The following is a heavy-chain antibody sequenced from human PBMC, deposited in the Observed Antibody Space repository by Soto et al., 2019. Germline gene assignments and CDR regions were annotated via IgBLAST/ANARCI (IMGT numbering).Heavy chain of an antibody. D-gene: IGHD3-10*01. CDR2: IYYSGYT. J-gene: IGHJ4*02. Sequence: QVQLQESGPGLVKPSQTLSLTCPVSGGSISSSGYYWSWIRQHPGKGLEWIGYIYYSGYTSYNPSHKSRVTMSVDTSKGQFSLKLSSVTAADTAVYYCAIDRGGAYPYFAYWGQGILVTVSS. CDR1: GGSISSSGYY. CDR3: AIDRGGAYPYFAY. V-gene: IGHV4-31*03.